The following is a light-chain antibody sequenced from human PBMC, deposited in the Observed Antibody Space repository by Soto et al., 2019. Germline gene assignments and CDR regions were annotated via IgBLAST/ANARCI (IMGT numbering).Light chain of an antibody. Sequence: DIQMTQSPSSLSASVGDRVTITCRASQSISSYLNWYQQKPGKAPKLLIYAASSLQSGVPSRLSCSGSGTDHTLPISGLQPEDSATYYCQQSYSTPWTFGQGTKVEIK. J-gene: IGKJ1*01. V-gene: IGKV1-39*01. CDR3: QQSYSTPWT. CDR2: AAS. CDR1: QSISSY.